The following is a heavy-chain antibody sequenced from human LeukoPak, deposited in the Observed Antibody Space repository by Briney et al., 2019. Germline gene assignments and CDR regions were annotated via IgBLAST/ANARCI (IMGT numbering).Heavy chain of an antibody. J-gene: IGHJ4*02. D-gene: IGHD3-10*01. CDR3: AKYLGSGSAFDY. CDR1: GFTFSNSA. Sequence: GGSLRLSCAASGFTFSNSAMSWVRQAPGKGLEWVSTLSGSGITTYYADSVKGRFTISRDNSKNTLYLQMNSLRAEDTAVYYCAKYLGSGSAFDYWGQGTLVTVSS. V-gene: IGHV3-23*01. CDR2: LSGSGITT.